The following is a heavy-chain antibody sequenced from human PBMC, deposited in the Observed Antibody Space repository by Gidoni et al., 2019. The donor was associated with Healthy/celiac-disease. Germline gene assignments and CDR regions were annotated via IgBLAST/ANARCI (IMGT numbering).Heavy chain of an antibody. J-gene: IGHJ4*02. Sequence: QVQLQQWGAGLLKPSETLSLTCAVYGGSFSGSYWSWIRQPPGKGLEWIGEINHRGSTNYNPSLKSRVTISVDTSKNQFSLKLSSVTAADTAVYYCARRPLPYIYGSGSHYYFDYWGQGTLVTVSS. V-gene: IGHV4-34*01. D-gene: IGHD3-10*01. CDR1: GGSFSGSY. CDR3: ARRPLPYIYGSGSHYYFDY. CDR2: INHRGST.